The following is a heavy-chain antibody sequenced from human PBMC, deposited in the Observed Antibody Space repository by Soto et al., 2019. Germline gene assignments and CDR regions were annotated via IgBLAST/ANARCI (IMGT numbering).Heavy chain of an antibody. D-gene: IGHD2-8*02. CDR1: GFTFSTYA. Sequence: GGSLRLSCAASGFTFSTYAMSWVRQAPGKGLEWVSAISGSGGTTYYADSVKGRFTMSRDNSKNTLYLQMNSLRAEDTAVYYCAKATATGGGAFDICGQGTMVTVSS. CDR3: AKATATGGGAFDI. J-gene: IGHJ3*02. V-gene: IGHV3-23*01. CDR2: ISGSGGTT.